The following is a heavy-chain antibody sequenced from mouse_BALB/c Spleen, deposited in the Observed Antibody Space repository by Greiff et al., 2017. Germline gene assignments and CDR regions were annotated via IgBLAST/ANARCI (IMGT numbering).Heavy chain of an antibody. Sequence: EVQLQESGAELVKPGASVKLSCTASGFNIKDTYMHWVKQRPEQGLEWIGRIDPANGNTKYDPKFQGKATITADTSSNTAYLQLSSLTSEDTAVYYCARSYYDAMDYWGQGTSVTVSS. CDR2: IDPANGNT. V-gene: IGHV14-3*02. J-gene: IGHJ4*01. CDR1: GFNIKDTY. CDR3: ARSYYDAMDY.